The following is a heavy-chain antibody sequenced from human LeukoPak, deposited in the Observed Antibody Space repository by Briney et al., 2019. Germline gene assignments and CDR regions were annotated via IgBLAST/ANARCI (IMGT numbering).Heavy chain of an antibody. CDR2: ISGSGVST. Sequence: GGSLRLSCATSGFRFSSYAMSWVRQAPGKGLEWVSAISGSGVSTYYADSVKGRFTVSRDNSKNTLYLQMSSLRAEDTAVYYCAKDERNWNYNLASQTYDWGQGTLVTVSS. D-gene: IGHD1-7*01. V-gene: IGHV3-23*01. J-gene: IGHJ4*02. CDR3: AKDERNWNYNLASQTYD. CDR1: GFRFSSYA.